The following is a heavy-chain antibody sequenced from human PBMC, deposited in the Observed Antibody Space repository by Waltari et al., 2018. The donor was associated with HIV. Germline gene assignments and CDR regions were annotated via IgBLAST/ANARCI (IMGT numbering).Heavy chain of an antibody. V-gene: IGHV4-34*02. D-gene: IGHD1-26*01. Sequence: QVHLQQWGAGLLKPSETLSLTCAVYGGSFSGYYWSWIRQSPGKGLEWIGEINPSGNINYNPSLKSRITISVDTSKFQFSLKLSSVTAADTAVYYCARRGSVHSGISVWGQGTQVSVSS. CDR2: INPSGNI. CDR1: GGSFSGYY. J-gene: IGHJ4*02. CDR3: ARRGSVHSGISV.